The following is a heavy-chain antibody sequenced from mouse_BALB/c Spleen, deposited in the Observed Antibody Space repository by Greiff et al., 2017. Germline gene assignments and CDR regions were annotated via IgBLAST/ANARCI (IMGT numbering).Heavy chain of an antibody. CDR2: IWTGGGT. V-gene: IGHV2-9-2*01. CDR3: VRDENYGYGYFDV. CDR1: GFSLTSYD. D-gene: IGHD1-1*01. Sequence: QVQLKESGPGLVAPSQSLSITCTVSGFSLTSYDISWIRQPPGKGLEWLGVIWTGGGTNYNSAFMSRLSISKDNSKSQVFLKMNSLQTDDTAIYYCVRDENYGYGYFDVWGAGTTVTVSS. J-gene: IGHJ1*01.